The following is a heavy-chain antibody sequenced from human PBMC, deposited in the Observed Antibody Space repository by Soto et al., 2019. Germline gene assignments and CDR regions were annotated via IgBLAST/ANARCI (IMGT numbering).Heavy chain of an antibody. CDR2: IKSKTDGGTT. D-gene: IGHD3-16*02. Sequence: VGSLRFSCAASGFTFSNAWMSWVRQAPGKGLEWVGRIKSKTDGGTTDYAAPVKGRFTISRDDSKNTLYLQMNSLKTEDTAVYYCTTGQAYDYVWGSYRPGVAFDYWGQGTLVTVSS. J-gene: IGHJ4*02. CDR1: GFTFSNAW. CDR3: TTGQAYDYVWGSYRPGVAFDY. V-gene: IGHV3-15*01.